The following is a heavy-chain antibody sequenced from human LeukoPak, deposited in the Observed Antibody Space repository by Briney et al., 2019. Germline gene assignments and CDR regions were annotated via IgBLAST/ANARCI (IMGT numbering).Heavy chain of an antibody. CDR3: ATVGAPGEVVPAAIFGPINWFDP. CDR2: FDPEDGET. J-gene: IGHJ5*02. D-gene: IGHD2-2*01. Sequence: ASVKVSCKVSGYTLTELSMHWVRQAPGKGLEWMGGFDPEDGETIYAQKFQGRVTMTEDTSTDTAYMELSSLRSEDTAVYYCATVGAPGEVVPAAIFGPINWFDPWGQGTLVTVSS. V-gene: IGHV1-24*01. CDR1: GYTLTELS.